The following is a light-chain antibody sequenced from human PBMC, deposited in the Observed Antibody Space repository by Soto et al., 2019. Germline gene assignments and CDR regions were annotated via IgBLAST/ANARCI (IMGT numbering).Light chain of an antibody. CDR1: QGIRDA. V-gene: IGKV1-17*01. CDR2: AAS. J-gene: IGKJ1*01. CDR3: LQHNSYPQP. Sequence: DIQMTQSPSSLSASVGDRVTITCRASQGIRDALGWYQQKPGKAPKRLIYAASSLQSGVPSRFSGSGAGTEFTLTISSLQPEDFATYYCLQHNSYPQPFGQGTKVEL.